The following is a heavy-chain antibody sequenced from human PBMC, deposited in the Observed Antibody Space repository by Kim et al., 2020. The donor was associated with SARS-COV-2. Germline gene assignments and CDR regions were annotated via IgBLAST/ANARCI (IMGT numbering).Heavy chain of an antibody. Sequence: GGSLRLSCAASGFTFSSYSMNWVRKAPGKGLEWVASISSSSSYIYYADSAKGRFTISRDNAKNSLYLQMNSLRAEDTAVYYCARRKSGCTWYFDHWGRGTLVTVSS. CDR1: GFTFSSYS. CDR2: ISSSSSYI. CDR3: ARRKSGCTWYFDH. J-gene: IGHJ2*01. V-gene: IGHV3-21*01. D-gene: IGHD2-8*01.